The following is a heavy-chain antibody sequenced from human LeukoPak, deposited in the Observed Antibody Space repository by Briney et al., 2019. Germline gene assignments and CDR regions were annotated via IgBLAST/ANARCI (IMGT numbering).Heavy chain of an antibody. CDR1: GFTFSDFA. D-gene: IGHD6-13*01. V-gene: IGHV3-11*04. CDR2: ISSSGSTI. Sequence: GGSLRLSCAASGFTFSDFAMSWVRQAPGKGLEGVSYISSSGSTIYYAASVKGRFTISRDNAKNSLYLQMNSLRAEDTAVYYCARVGGAAGTYFDYWGQGTLVTVSS. CDR3: ARVGGAAGTYFDY. J-gene: IGHJ4*02.